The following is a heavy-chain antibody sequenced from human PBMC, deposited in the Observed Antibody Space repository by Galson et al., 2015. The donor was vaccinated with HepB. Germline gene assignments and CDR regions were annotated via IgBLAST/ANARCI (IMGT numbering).Heavy chain of an antibody. Sequence: TLSLTCTVSGGSISSGSYYWSWIRQPAGKGLEWIGRIYTSGSTNYNPSLKSRVTMSVDTSKNQFSLKLSSVTAADTAVYYCAREGICSSTSCYQAGYYYYYMDVWGKGTTVTVSS. J-gene: IGHJ6*03. V-gene: IGHV4-61*02. CDR2: IYTSGST. CDR1: GGSISSGSYY. CDR3: AREGICSSTSCYQAGYYYYYMDV. D-gene: IGHD2-2*01.